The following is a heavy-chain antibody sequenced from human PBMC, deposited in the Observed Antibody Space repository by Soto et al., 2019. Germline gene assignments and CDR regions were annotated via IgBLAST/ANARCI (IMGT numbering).Heavy chain of an antibody. D-gene: IGHD3-22*01. CDR1: GFTFSSYG. Sequence: GGSLRLSCAASGFTFSSYGMHWVRQAPGKGLEWVAVISYDGSNKYYADSVKGRFTISRDNSKNTLYLQMNSLRAEDTAVYYCARDYYDSSGTDWFDPWGQGTLVTVSS. J-gene: IGHJ5*02. CDR2: ISYDGSNK. V-gene: IGHV3-30*03. CDR3: ARDYYDSSGTDWFDP.